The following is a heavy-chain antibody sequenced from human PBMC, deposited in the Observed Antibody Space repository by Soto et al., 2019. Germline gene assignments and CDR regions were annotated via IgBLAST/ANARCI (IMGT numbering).Heavy chain of an antibody. J-gene: IGHJ4*02. CDR3: ARDQEVRGVIIQPFDY. Sequence: ASVKVSCKASGYTFTGYYMHWVRQAPGQGLEWMGWINPNSGGTNYAQKFQGRVTMTRDTSISTAYMELSRLRSDDTAVYYCARDQEVRGVIIQPFDYWGQGTLVTVSS. D-gene: IGHD3-10*01. CDR2: INPNSGGT. V-gene: IGHV1-2*02. CDR1: GYTFTGYY.